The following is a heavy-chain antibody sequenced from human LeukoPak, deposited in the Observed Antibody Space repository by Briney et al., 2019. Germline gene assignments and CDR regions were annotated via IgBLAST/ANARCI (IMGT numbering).Heavy chain of an antibody. CDR1: GGSFSSYY. D-gene: IGHD3-16*01. CDR2: INHSGST. Sequence: SETLSLTCAVYGGSFSSYYWSWIRQPPGKGLEWIGEINHSGSTNYNPSLESRVTISVDTSKNQFSLKLSSVTAADTAVYYCARDKMGGFDYWGQGTLVTVSS. V-gene: IGHV4-34*01. J-gene: IGHJ4*02. CDR3: ARDKMGGFDY.